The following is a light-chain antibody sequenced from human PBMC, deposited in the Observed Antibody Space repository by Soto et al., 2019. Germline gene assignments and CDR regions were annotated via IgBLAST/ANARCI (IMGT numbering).Light chain of an antibody. CDR2: GAS. V-gene: IGKV3-20*01. CDR3: QQYDNSPTWT. CDR1: QSVSSSS. J-gene: IGKJ1*01. Sequence: EIVLTQSPGTLSLSPGERATLSCRASQSVSSSSLAWYQQKPGQAPRLLIYGASSRATGIPDRFSGSGSGTDFTLTISRVEPEDFAVYYCQQYDNSPTWTFGQGTKVEIK.